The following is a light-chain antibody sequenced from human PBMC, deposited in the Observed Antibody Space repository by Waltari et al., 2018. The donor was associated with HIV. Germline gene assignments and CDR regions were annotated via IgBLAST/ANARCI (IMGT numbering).Light chain of an antibody. J-gene: IGKJ1*01. V-gene: IGKV4-1*01. CDR3: QQYFYSPQT. Sequence: DNVMTQSPDSLAVSLCARATISCTPSQSVFYTSNNKDYLAWYQHKPGQPPKLLIYWAFIRGSGVPERFSGSGSGTDFTLTISGVQAEDAAVYYCQQYFYSPQTFGQGTKVEIK. CDR2: WAF. CDR1: QSVFYTSNNKDY.